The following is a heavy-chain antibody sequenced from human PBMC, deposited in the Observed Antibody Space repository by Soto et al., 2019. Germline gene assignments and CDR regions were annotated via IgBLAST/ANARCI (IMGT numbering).Heavy chain of an antibody. J-gene: IGHJ3*01. Sequence: PSEPQSRPYAVSAGNFTRGGYSWSCKRQPPGKGLEWIGYIYHTGSPYYNPSLRGRVTMSVDRSKSQFSLELSSVTAADTAVYFCARAIPKDVFHVWGQGTMVTVSS. D-gene: IGHD2-21*01. V-gene: IGHV4-30-2*01. CDR3: ARAIPKDVFHV. CDR2: IYHTGSP. CDR1: AGNFTRGGYS.